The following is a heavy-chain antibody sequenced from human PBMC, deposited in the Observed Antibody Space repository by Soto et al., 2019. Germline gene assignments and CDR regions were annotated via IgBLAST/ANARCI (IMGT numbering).Heavy chain of an antibody. V-gene: IGHV3-33*01. CDR3: ARDEHHYFDY. J-gene: IGHJ4*02. Sequence: PGGSLRLSCAASGLTFSSYGIHWVRQAPGKGLEWVAVIWYDGSNKYYADSVKGRFTISRDNSKNTLYLQMNSLRAEDTAVYYCARDEHHYFDYWGQGTLVTVSS. CDR1: GLTFSSYG. CDR2: IWYDGSNK.